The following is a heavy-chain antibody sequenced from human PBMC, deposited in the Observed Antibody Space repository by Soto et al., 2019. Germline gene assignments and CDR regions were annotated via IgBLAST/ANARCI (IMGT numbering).Heavy chain of an antibody. J-gene: IGHJ4*02. V-gene: IGHV4-34*01. CDR3: ARGKLSDYVWGSYRYHFDY. CDR1: GGSFSGYY. CDR2: INHSGST. Sequence: QVQLQQWGAGLLKPSETLSLTCAVYGGSFSGYYWSWIRQPPGKGLEWIGEINHSGSTNYNPSLKRRVPISVDTSKNQFSLKLTSVTAADTAVYYCARGKLSDYVWGSYRYHFDYWGQGTVVTVSS. D-gene: IGHD3-16*02.